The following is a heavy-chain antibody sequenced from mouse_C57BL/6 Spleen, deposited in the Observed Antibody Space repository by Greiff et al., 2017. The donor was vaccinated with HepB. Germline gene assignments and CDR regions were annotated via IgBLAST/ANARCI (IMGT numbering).Heavy chain of an antibody. V-gene: IGHV1-18*01. CDR2: INPNNGGT. Sequence: EVQVVESGPELVKPGASVKIPCKASGYTFTDYNMDWVKQSHGKSLEWIGDINPNNGGTIYNQKFKGKATLTVDKSSSTAYMELRSLTSEDTAVYYCARGDYYGSIFDYWGQGTTLTVSS. J-gene: IGHJ2*01. D-gene: IGHD1-1*01. CDR1: GYTFTDYN. CDR3: ARGDYYGSIFDY.